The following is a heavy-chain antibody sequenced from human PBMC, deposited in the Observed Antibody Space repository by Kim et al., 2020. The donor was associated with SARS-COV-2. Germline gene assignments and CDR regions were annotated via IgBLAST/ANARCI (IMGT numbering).Heavy chain of an antibody. CDR3: AKDGQRRVWGYFDY. V-gene: IGHV3-23*01. J-gene: IGHJ4*02. CDR2: ISAGGDRT. CDR1: GFTFSSYA. D-gene: IGHD3-16*01. Sequence: GGSLRLSCTVSGFTFSSYAMTWVRQAPGKGLEWVSGISAGGDRTYYADSVKGRFTISRDNSKNTLYLQITTLSAEDTALYYCAKDGQRRVWGYFDYWGQETLVTVSS.